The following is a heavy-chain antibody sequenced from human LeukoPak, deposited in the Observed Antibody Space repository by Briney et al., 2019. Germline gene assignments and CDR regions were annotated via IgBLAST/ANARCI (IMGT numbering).Heavy chain of an antibody. CDR3: ARGIIAEGAVALPWGGGMDV. J-gene: IGHJ6*02. V-gene: IGHV3-33*01. CDR1: GFTFSSYG. CDR2: IWYDGSNK. Sequence: PGRSLRLSCAASGFTFSSYGMHWVRQAPGKGLEWVAVIWYDGSNKYYADSVKGRFTISRDNSKNTLYLQMNSLRAEDTAVYYCARGIIAEGAVALPWGGGMDVWGQGTTVTVSS. D-gene: IGHD6-19*01.